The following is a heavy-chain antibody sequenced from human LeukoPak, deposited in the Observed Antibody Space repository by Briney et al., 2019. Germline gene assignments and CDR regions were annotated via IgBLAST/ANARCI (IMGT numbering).Heavy chain of an antibody. J-gene: IGHJ4*02. D-gene: IGHD3-3*01. V-gene: IGHV3-20*04. Sequence: PGGSLRLSCAASGFTFDDYGMSWVRQATGKGLEWVSGINWNGGSTGYADSVKGRFTISRDNAKNSLYLQMNSLRAEDTALYYCARDRRKRFWSGFYTELDYWGQGTLVTVSS. CDR3: ARDRRKRFWSGFYTELDY. CDR1: GFTFDDYG. CDR2: INWNGGST.